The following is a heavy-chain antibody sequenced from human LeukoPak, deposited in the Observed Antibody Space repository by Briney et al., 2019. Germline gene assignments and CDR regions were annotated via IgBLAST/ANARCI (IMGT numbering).Heavy chain of an antibody. D-gene: IGHD3-16*01. J-gene: IGHJ4*02. CDR2: IKSKTGGGTV. CDR1: GFTFSSYG. CDR3: TTVSKSGEFAEY. Sequence: PGGSLRLSCAASGFTFSSYGMHWVRQAPGTGLEWVGRIKSKTGGGTVDYAAPVKGRFTISRDDSKNTLYLQMNSLKNEDTAVYFCTTVSKSGEFAEYWGQGTQVTVSS. V-gene: IGHV3-15*01.